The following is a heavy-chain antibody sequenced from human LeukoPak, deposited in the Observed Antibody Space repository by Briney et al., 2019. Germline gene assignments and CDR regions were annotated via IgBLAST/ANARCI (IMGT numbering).Heavy chain of an antibody. D-gene: IGHD1-26*01. CDR1: GGPFSGYY. Sequence: RPSETLSLTCAVYGGPFSGYYWRWIRQPPAKGLEGIGEINHSGSTNYNPSLKSRVTILVDTSKKQLSLKLSSVTAADTAVYYCARKNPRTNVVGAVPRYWFDPWGQRTLVTISS. J-gene: IGHJ5*02. V-gene: IGHV4-34*01. CDR2: INHSGST. CDR3: ARKNPRTNVVGAVPRYWFDP.